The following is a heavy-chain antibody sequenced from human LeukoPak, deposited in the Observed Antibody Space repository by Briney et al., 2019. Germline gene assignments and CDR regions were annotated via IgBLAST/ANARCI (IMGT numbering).Heavy chain of an antibody. CDR2: ISAYNGNT. J-gene: IGHJ3*02. CDR1: GYTFTSYG. Sequence: ASVKVSCKASGYTFTSYGISWVRRAAGQGLEWMGWISAYNGNTNYAQKLQGRVTMTTDTSTSTAYMELRSLRSDDTAVYYCARPVSGWDDAFDIWGQGTMVTVSS. CDR3: ARPVSGWDDAFDI. V-gene: IGHV1-18*01. D-gene: IGHD6-19*01.